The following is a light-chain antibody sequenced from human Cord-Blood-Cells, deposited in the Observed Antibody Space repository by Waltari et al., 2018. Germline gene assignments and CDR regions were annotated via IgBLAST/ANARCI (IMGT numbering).Light chain of an antibody. V-gene: IGKV3-15*01. CDR1: QSVSSN. Sequence: EIVMTQSPATLSVSPGERATIPCRASQSVSSNLAWYQQKPGQAPRLLIYVASTRATGIPARFSGSGSGTEFTLTISSLQSEDFAVYYCQQYNNWPPYTFGQGTKLEIK. J-gene: IGKJ2*01. CDR2: VAS. CDR3: QQYNNWPPYT.